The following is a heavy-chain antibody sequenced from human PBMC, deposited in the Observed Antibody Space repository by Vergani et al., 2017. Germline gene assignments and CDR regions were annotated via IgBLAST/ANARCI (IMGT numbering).Heavy chain of an antibody. D-gene: IGHD2-2*02. J-gene: IGHJ4*02. Sequence: QVQLVQSGAEVKKPGASVKVSCKASGYTFTNYYMHWVRQAPGQGLEWMGIIKPSGGSTRYTQKFRGRGTMTRDTSTSTVYMELSSLRSEDTAMYYCARDSVYTGDYWGQGTLVTVSS. V-gene: IGHV1-46*01. CDR1: GYTFTNYY. CDR3: ARDSVYTGDY. CDR2: IKPSGGST.